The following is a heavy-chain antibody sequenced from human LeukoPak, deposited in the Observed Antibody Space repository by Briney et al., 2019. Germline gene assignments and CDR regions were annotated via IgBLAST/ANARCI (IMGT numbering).Heavy chain of an antibody. V-gene: IGHV3-20*04. J-gene: IGHJ4*02. CDR2: INWNGGST. CDR1: GFTFDDYG. Sequence: GGSLRLSCAASGFTFDDYGMSWVRQAPGKGLEWVSGINWNGGSTGYADSVKGRFTISRDNAKNSLYLQMNSLRAEDTAVYYCARDFFDYGDYAGLGYWGQGTLVTVSS. CDR3: ARDFFDYGDYAGLGY. D-gene: IGHD4-17*01.